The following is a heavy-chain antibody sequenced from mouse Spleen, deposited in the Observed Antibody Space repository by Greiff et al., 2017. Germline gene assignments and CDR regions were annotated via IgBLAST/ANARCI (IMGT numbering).Heavy chain of an antibody. D-gene: IGHD1-1*01. Sequence: EVKLVESGGGLVKPGGSLKLSCAASGFTFSSYAMSWVRQTPEKRLEWVATISSGGSYTYYPDSVKGRFTISRDNAKNTLYLQMSSLRSEDTAMYYCARETTVDDYWGQGTTLTVSS. CDR2: ISSGGSYT. J-gene: IGHJ2*01. CDR1: GFTFSSYA. V-gene: IGHV5-9-1*01. CDR3: ARETTVDDY.